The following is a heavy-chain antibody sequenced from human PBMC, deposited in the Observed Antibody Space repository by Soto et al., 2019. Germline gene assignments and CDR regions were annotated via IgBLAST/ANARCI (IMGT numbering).Heavy chain of an antibody. D-gene: IGHD5-12*01. Sequence: GSLRLSCAASGFTFSSYWMHWVRQAPGKGLVWVSRIKGDGSETNYADSVKGRFTISRDNAKNTLYLQLNSLRAEDTAVYYCLRGNSGYGNFDYWGQRTRVTISS. J-gene: IGHJ4*02. CDR1: GFTFSSYW. CDR3: LRGNSGYGNFDY. CDR2: IKGDGSET. V-gene: IGHV3-74*01.